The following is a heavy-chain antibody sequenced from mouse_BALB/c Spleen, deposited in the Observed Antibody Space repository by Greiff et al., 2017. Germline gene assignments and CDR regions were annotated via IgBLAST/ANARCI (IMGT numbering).Heavy chain of an antibody. CDR1: GFTFTDYY. Sequence: EVKLVESGGGLVQPGGSLRLSCATSGFTFTDYYMSWVRQPPGKALEWLGFIRNKANGYTTEYSASVKGRFTISRDNSQSILYLQMNTLRAEDSATYHCARGSPVVATGDYWGQGTSVTVSS. J-gene: IGHJ4*01. V-gene: IGHV7-3*02. CDR2: IRNKANGYTT. D-gene: IGHD1-1*01. CDR3: ARGSPVVATGDY.